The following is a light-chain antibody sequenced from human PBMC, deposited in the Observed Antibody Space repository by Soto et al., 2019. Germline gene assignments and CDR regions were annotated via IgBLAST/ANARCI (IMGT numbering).Light chain of an antibody. CDR3: GSWDSSLSAYV. J-gene: IGLJ1*01. V-gene: IGLV1-51*01. CDR1: SSNIGGNS. CDR2: DDN. Sequence: VLTQPPSVSAAPGQKVTISYSGSSSNIGGNSVSWYQQLPGTAPKLLIYDDNKRPSGIPDRFSGSKSGTSATLGITGFQTGDEADYYCGSWDSSLSAYVFGTGTKV.